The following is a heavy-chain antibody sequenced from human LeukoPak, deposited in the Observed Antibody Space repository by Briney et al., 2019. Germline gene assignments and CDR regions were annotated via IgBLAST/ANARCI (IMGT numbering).Heavy chain of an antibody. CDR3: ARVGSNRPYYYYYMDV. D-gene: IGHD1-26*01. Sequence: GGSLRLSCAASGFTFSSYSMNRVRQAPGKGLEWVSSISSSSSYIYYADSVKGRFTISRDNAKNSLYLQMNSLRAEDTAVYYCARVGSNRPYYYYYMDVWGKGTTVAVSS. CDR2: ISSSSSYI. V-gene: IGHV3-21*01. J-gene: IGHJ6*03. CDR1: GFTFSSYS.